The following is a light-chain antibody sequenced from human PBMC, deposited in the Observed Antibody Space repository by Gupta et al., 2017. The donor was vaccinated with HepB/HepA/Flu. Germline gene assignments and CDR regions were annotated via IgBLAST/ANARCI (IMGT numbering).Light chain of an antibody. Sequence: CQGDSLRSYYASWYQQKPGQAPVLVIYGKNNRPSGIPDRFSGSSSGNTASLTITGAQAEDEADYYCNSRESSGNVFGTGTKVTVL. J-gene: IGLJ1*01. CDR3: NSRESSGNV. V-gene: IGLV3-19*01. CDR2: GKN. CDR1: SLRSYY.